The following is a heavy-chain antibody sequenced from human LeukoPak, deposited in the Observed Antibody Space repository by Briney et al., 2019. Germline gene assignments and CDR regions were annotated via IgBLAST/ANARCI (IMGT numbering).Heavy chain of an antibody. CDR2: IYYSGST. D-gene: IGHD5-18*01. CDR1: GVSVSSGSYY. CDR3: ARGRNSYVP. J-gene: IGHJ5*02. V-gene: IGHV4-61*01. Sequence: SETLSLTCTVSGVSVSSGSYYWSWIRQPPGKGLEWIGYIYYSGSTNYNPSLKSRVTISVDTSKNQFSLKLSSVTAADTAVYYCARGRNSYVPWGQGTLVTVSS.